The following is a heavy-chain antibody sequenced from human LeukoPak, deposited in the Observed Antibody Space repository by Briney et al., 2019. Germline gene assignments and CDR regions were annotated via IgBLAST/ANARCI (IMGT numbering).Heavy chain of an antibody. Sequence: SETLSLTCTVSGGSISSSSYYWGWIRQPPGKGLEWIGSIYYSGSTYYNPSLKSRFTISVDTSENQFSLKLSSVTAADTAVYYCARYYHFWLAFDIWGQGTMVTVSS. CDR3: ARYYHFWLAFDI. J-gene: IGHJ3*02. CDR2: IYYSGST. CDR1: GGSISSSSYY. D-gene: IGHD3-3*01. V-gene: IGHV4-39*01.